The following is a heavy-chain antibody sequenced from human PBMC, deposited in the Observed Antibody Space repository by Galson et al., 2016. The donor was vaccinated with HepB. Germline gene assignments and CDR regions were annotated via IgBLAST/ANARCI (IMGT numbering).Heavy chain of an antibody. CDR2: IIPMLGTV. Sequence: SVKVSCKASGGNFSGYAVNWVRQAPGHGPEWMGGIIPMLGTVKSVQTFQGRVTITADEATTTVYMEVSSLRSDDTAVYYCVRSGTVILNNFLDSWGQGTLVTVSS. CDR1: GGNFSGYA. CDR3: VRSGTVILNNFLDS. D-gene: IGHD1-1*01. V-gene: IGHV1-69*13. J-gene: IGHJ5*01.